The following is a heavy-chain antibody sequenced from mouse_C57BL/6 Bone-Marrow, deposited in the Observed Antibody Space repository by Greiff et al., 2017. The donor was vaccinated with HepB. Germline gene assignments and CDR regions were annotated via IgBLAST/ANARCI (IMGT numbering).Heavy chain of an antibody. CDR3: ARHGNYVYYAMDY. CDR2: ISSGGSYT. D-gene: IGHD2-1*01. Sequence: EVMLVESGGDLVKPGGSLKLSCAASGFTFSSYGMSWVRQTPDKRLEWVATISSGGSYTYYPDRVKGRFTISRENAKNTLYLQMSSLKSEETAMYYCARHGNYVYYAMDYWGQGTSVTVSS. CDR1: GFTFSSYG. V-gene: IGHV5-6*01. J-gene: IGHJ4*01.